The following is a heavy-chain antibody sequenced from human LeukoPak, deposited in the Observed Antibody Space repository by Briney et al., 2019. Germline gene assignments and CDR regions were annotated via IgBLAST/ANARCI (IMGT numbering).Heavy chain of an antibody. CDR2: INPNSGGT. V-gene: IGHV1-2*02. J-gene: IGHJ1*01. CDR1: GYTFTGYY. CDR3: ARDAGHNDSREYFQH. Sequence: EASVKVSCKASGYTFTGYYMHWVRQAPGQGPEWMGWINPNSGGTNYAQKFQGRVTMTRDTSISTAYMELSRLRSDDTAVYYCARDAGHNDSREYFQHWGQGTLVTVSP. D-gene: IGHD2-15*01.